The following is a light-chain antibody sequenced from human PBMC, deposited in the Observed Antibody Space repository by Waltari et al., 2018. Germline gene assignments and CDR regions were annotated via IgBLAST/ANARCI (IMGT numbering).Light chain of an antibody. CDR2: QDS. CDR3: QAWDSSTVV. V-gene: IGLV3-1*01. CDR1: KLRDNY. J-gene: IGLJ2*01. Sequence: SYELTHPPSVSVSPGQTASITCSGDKLRDNYACWYQQKPGQSPVLVIYQDSKRPSGIPVRFSGSNSGNTATLTISGTQAMDEADYYCQAWDSSTVVFGGGTKLTVL.